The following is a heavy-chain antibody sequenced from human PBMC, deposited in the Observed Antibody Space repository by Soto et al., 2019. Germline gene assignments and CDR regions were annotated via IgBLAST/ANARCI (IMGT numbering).Heavy chain of an antibody. Sequence: PXESLNISWKGSAYTFSTYWIGWVRQMPGKGLEWMGIIYPGDSDTRYSPSFRGQVTISVDKSIYTAYLQWSSLRASDTAVYSCARVAVVPSAPGSYYYAMDASGQGTTVTVSS. V-gene: IGHV5-51*01. CDR3: ARVAVVPSAPGSYYYAMDA. CDR1: AYTFSTYW. D-gene: IGHD2-2*01. CDR2: IYPGDSDT. J-gene: IGHJ6*02.